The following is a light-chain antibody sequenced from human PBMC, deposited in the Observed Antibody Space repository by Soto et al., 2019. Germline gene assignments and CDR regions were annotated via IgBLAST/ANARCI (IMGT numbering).Light chain of an antibody. Sequence: QSVLTQPPSASGTRGQSVTTSCTGTSSDVGGYNFFSCDKQHPGKAPKLIIYEVTQRPSGVPDRFSDSQSGNTASLTVSGLQSEDDAEYYCCSFAGRNNRVFGTGTKVTVL. CDR2: EVT. V-gene: IGLV2-8*01. CDR1: SSDVGGYNF. CDR3: CSFAGRNNRV. J-gene: IGLJ1*01.